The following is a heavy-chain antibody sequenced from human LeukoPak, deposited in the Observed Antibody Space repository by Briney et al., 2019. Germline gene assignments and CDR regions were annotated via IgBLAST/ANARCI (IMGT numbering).Heavy chain of an antibody. V-gene: IGHV2-70*01. CDR2: IEWDDDR. Sequence: CGPALVKPTQTLTLTCTFFGFSLSTSGMCVSWIRQPPGKTLEWLALIEWDDDRYYSTSLKTRLTISKDTSKNQVVLTMTNMDPVDAATYYCARGYYGMDVWGKGTTVTVSS. J-gene: IGHJ6*04. CDR3: ARGYYGMDV. CDR1: GFSLSTSGMC.